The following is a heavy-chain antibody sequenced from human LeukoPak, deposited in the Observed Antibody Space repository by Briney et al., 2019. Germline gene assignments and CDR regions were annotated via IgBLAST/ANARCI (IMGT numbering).Heavy chain of an antibody. CDR3: ARGPGGAFDF. D-gene: IGHD1-1*01. J-gene: IGHJ3*01. V-gene: IGHV3-21*01. Sequence: GGSLRLSCAASGFTFSSYSMNWVRQAPGKGLEWVSSISSSSNYIYYADSVKGRFTISRDNAKKSLYLQMNSLRAEDTAVYYCARGPGGAFDFWGHGAMVTVSS. CDR1: GFTFSSYS. CDR2: ISSSSNYI.